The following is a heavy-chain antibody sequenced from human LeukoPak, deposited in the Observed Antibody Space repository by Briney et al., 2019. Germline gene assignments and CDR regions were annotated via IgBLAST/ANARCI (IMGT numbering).Heavy chain of an antibody. CDR2: ITPIFGTP. CDR3: ARGGYSDY. D-gene: IGHD2-15*01. Sequence: ASVKVSCKASGGTFTSYTIHWVRQAPGQGLEWMGGITPIFGTPNYAQKFQGRITITTDESTSTAYMELSSLRSEDTAVYYCARGGYSDYWGQGTLVTVSS. CDR1: GGTFTSYT. V-gene: IGHV1-69*05. J-gene: IGHJ4*02.